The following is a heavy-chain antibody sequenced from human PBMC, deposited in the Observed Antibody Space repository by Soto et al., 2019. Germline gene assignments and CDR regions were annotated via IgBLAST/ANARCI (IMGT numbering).Heavy chain of an antibody. V-gene: IGHV4-59*01. D-gene: IGHD2-21*02. CDR2: IYYSGST. CDR1: GGSMSSYY. CDR3: ARDLWGYCGADCYPLDV. J-gene: IGHJ6*02. Sequence: PSETLSLTCTVSGGSMSSYYWSWIRQPPGKGLEWIGYIYYSGSTNYNPPLKSRVTMSVDTPKNQFSLKLSSVTAADTAVYYCARDLWGYCGADCYPLDVWGQGTTVTVSS.